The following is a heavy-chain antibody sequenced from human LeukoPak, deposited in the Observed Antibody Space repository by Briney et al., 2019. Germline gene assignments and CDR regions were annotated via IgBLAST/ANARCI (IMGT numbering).Heavy chain of an antibody. CDR2: INPSGGSP. J-gene: IGHJ6*03. D-gene: IGHD2-15*01. V-gene: IGHV1-46*01. Sequence: ASVKVSCKASGYTFTSYYMHWVRQAPGQGLEWMGIINPSGGSPSYAQKFQGRVTMTRDTSAATAYMEVSSLRHDDLAVYYCARGRGTSGSNRDFYYYYYMDVWGKGTTVTVSS. CDR3: ARGRGTSGSNRDFYYYYYMDV. CDR1: GYTFTSYY.